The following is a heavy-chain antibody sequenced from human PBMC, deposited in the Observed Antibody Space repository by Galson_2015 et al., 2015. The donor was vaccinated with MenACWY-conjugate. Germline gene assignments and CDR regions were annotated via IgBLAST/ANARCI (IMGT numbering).Heavy chain of an antibody. Sequence: QSGAEVTKPGESLQISCKASGSNFLTYWIGWVRQVTGKGLEWVGLISPIDSKTRYSPAFEGRVTISADNSITTAYLQWNSLQASDTAMYCCARHPPGGRGMDVWGQGTTVTVSS. V-gene: IGHV5-51*01. CDR2: ISPIDSKT. J-gene: IGHJ6*02. CDR3: ARHPPGGRGMDV. CDR1: GSNFLTYW. D-gene: IGHD1-26*01.